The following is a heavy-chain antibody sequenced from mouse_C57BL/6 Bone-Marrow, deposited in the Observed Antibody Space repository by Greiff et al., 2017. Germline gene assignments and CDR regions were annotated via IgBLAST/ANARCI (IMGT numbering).Heavy chain of an antibody. CDR2: IDPSDSYT. Sequence: QVQLQQPGAELVKPGASVKLSCKASGYTFTSYWMQWVKQRPGQGLKWIGEIDPSDSYTNYNQKFKGKATLTVDTSSSTAYMQLSSLTSEDAAVYYCARGYDYVYFDYWGQGTTLTGSS. J-gene: IGHJ2*01. CDR3: ARGYDYVYFDY. V-gene: IGHV1-50*01. D-gene: IGHD2-4*01. CDR1: GYTFTSYW.